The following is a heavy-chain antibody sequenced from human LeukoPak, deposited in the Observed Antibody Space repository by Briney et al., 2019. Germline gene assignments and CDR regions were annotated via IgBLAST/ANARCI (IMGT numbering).Heavy chain of an antibody. J-gene: IGHJ6*02. V-gene: IGHV4-4*09. Sequence: PSETLSLTCTVTGGPISAYYWNWIRQSPGKGLEWIGHTYSGTTTYNPSLKSRVTISVDTSKNEFSLKLSSVTAADTAVYYCARAPSFVDYYYYGMDVWGQGTTVTVSS. CDR1: GGPISAYY. D-gene: IGHD3-16*01. CDR3: ARAPSFVDYYYYGMDV. CDR2: TYSGTT.